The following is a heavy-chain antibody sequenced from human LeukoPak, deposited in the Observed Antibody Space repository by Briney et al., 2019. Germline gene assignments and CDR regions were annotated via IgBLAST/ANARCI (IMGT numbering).Heavy chain of an antibody. J-gene: IGHJ3*02. V-gene: IGHV3-23*01. CDR3: AKDLGMVRGVPDAFDI. Sequence: PGGSLRLSCAAPGFTFSSYAMSWVRQAPGKGLDWVSAISGSGGSTYYADSVKGRFTISRDNSKNTLYLQMNSLRAEDTAVYYCAKDLGMVRGVPDAFDIWGQGTMVTVSS. CDR2: ISGSGGST. CDR1: GFTFSSYA. D-gene: IGHD3-10*01.